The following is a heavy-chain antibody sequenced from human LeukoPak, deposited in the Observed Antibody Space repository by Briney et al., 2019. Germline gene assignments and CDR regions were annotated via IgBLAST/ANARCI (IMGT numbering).Heavy chain of an antibody. CDR1: GGSISSSSYY. V-gene: IGHV4-39*07. CDR3: ARGTVIPSYYYYGLDV. CDR2: IYYSGST. D-gene: IGHD2-21*02. J-gene: IGHJ6*02. Sequence: PSETLSLTCTVSGGSISSSSYYWGWIRQPPGKGLEWIGSIYYSGSTFYNPSLKSRVTISVDTSKNQFSLKLSSVTAADTAVYYCARGTVIPSYYYYGLDVWGQGTTVTVSS.